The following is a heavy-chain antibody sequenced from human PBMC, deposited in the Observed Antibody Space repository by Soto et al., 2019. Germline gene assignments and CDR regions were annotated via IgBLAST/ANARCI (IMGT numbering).Heavy chain of an antibody. Sequence: GASVKVSSKAPGNTFTSTYMHWGLPAPGKRLKRKGLINPSGGSTSYAQKFQGRVTMTRDTSTSTVYMELSSLRSEDTAVYYCARADAYYDFWSGYYYYYYGMDVWGQGTTVTVSS. J-gene: IGHJ6*02. CDR2: INPSGGST. CDR1: GNTFTSTY. CDR3: ARADAYYDFWSGYYYYYYGMDV. V-gene: IGHV1-46*01. D-gene: IGHD3-3*01.